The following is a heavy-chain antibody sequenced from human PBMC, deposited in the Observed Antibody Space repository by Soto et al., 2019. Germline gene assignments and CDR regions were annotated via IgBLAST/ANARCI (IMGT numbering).Heavy chain of an antibody. CDR3: ARKGSGYSSGWYSDY. D-gene: IGHD6-19*01. CDR1: GFTFSSYA. Sequence: EVQLLESGGGLVQPGGSLRLSCAASGFTFSSYAMSWVRQAPGKGLEWVSAISGSGGSTYYADSVKGRFTISRDNSKNTLYLQMNSLRAEDTAVYYCARKGSGYSSGWYSDYWGQGTLVTVSS. V-gene: IGHV3-23*01. CDR2: ISGSGGST. J-gene: IGHJ4*02.